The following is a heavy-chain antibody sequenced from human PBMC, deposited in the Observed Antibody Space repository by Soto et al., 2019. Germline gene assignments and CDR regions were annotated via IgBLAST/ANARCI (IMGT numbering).Heavy chain of an antibody. CDR2: INAGNGNT. CDR3: ARRVVAAAEAYGMDV. CDR1: GYTFNSYA. J-gene: IGHJ6*02. Sequence: ASVKVSCKASGYTFNSYAMHWVRQAPGQRLEWMGWINAGNGNTKYSQKFQGRVTITRDTSASTAYMEPSSLRSEDTAVYYCARRVVAAAEAYGMDVWGQGTTVTVSS. D-gene: IGHD2-15*01. V-gene: IGHV1-3*01.